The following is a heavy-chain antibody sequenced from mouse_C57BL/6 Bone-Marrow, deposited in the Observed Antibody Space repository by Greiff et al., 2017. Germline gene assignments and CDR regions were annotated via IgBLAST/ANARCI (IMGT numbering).Heavy chain of an antibody. J-gene: IGHJ2*01. CDR2: IYPRSGNT. D-gene: IGHD1-1*01. CDR3: AITTAVAFSKYFDY. CDR1: GYTFTSYG. Sequence: VQLQQSGAELARPGASVKLSCKASGYTFTSYGISWVKQRPGQGLEWIGEIYPRSGNTYYNEKFKGKATLTADKSSSTAYMELRSLTAEDSAVYFCAITTAVAFSKYFDYWGQGTTLTVSS. V-gene: IGHV1-81*01.